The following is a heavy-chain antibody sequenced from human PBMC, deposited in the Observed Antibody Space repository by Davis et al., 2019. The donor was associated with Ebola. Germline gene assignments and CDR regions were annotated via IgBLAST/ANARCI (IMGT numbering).Heavy chain of an antibody. CDR3: ATAENSFGVVLRHYFES. CDR2: VIPYFGST. D-gene: IGHD3-3*01. V-gene: IGHV1-69*13. J-gene: IGHJ4*02. Sequence: SVKVSCKASGGTFRNYAFSWVRQAPGQGLEWMGGVIPYFGSTNYADKFQGRATITADEFTSTAYMELSSLRSEDSGIYYCATAENSFGVVLRHYFESWGQGTLVTVSA. CDR1: GGTFRNYA.